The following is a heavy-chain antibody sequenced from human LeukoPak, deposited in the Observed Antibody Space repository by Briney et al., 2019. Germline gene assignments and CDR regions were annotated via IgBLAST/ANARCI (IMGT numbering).Heavy chain of an antibody. CDR1: GGSISSGGYY. CDR3: ARAAPNRGGGDYYGMDV. V-gene: IGHV4-31*03. CDR2: IYYSGST. J-gene: IGHJ6*02. Sequence: SETLSPTCTVSGGSISSGGYYWSWIRQHPGKGLEWIGYIYYSGSTYYNPSLKSRVTISVDTSKNQFSLKLSSVTAADTAVYYCARAAPNRGGGDYYGMDVWGQGTTVTVSS. D-gene: IGHD2-21*01.